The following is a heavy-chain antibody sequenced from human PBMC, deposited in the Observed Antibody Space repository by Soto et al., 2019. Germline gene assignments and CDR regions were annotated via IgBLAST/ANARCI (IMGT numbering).Heavy chain of an antibody. D-gene: IGHD5-12*01. CDR3: ARALTSVYSPVDYYGMDV. CDR1: GFTVSSNY. CDR2: IYSGGST. V-gene: IGHV3-66*01. J-gene: IGHJ6*02. Sequence: EVQLVESGGGLVQPGGSLRLSCAASGFTVSSNYMSWVRQAPGKGLEWVSVIYSGGSTYYADSVKGRFTISRDNSKXTXXLQMNSMRAEDTAVYYCARALTSVYSPVDYYGMDVWGQGTTVTVSS.